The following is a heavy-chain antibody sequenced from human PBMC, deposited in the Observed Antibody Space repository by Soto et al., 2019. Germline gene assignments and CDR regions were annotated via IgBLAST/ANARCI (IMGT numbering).Heavy chain of an antibody. J-gene: IGHJ4*02. V-gene: IGHV1-18*01. CDR2: ISAYNGNT. Sequence: ASVKVSCKASGYTFTSYGISWVRQAPGQGLEWMRWISAYNGNTNYAQKLQGRVTMTTDTSTGTAYMELRSLRSDDTAVYYCARGHRSYCLYYFDFWGQGTLVTVSS. CDR1: GYTFTSYG. D-gene: IGHD2-15*01. CDR3: ARGHRSYCLYYFDF.